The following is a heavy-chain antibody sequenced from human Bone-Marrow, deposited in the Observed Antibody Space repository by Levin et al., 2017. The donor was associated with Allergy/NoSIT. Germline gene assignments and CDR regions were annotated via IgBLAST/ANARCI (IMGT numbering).Heavy chain of an antibody. D-gene: IGHD4-17*01. CDR1: GFIFADYA. CDR3: AKAGTTVMLDYSYLDV. CDR2: LDGSSGKS. Sequence: GGSLRLSCTISGFIFADYAMNWVRQAPGRGLEWVSSLDGSSGKSHYADVVKGRFTISREYSKNTLFLQMNSLRVEDTARYYCAKAGTTVMLDYSYLDVWGEGTAVTVSS. J-gene: IGHJ6*03. V-gene: IGHV3-23*01.